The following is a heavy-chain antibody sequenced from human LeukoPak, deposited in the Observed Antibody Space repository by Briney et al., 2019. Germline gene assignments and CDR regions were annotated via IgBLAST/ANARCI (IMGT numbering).Heavy chain of an antibody. Sequence: PGGSLRLSCAASGFTFSSYAMSWVRQAPGKGLEWVSAISGSGGSTYYADSVKGRYISSRDNSKNTLYLQMNSLRAENTAVYYCAKGDTYFDYWGQRTLVTVSS. CDR2: ISGSGGST. CDR1: GFTFSSYA. CDR3: AKGDTYFDY. J-gene: IGHJ4*02. D-gene: IGHD5-18*01. V-gene: IGHV3-23*01.